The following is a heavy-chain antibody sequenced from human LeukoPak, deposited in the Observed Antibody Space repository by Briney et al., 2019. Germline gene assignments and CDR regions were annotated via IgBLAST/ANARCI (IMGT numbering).Heavy chain of an antibody. J-gene: IGHJ5*02. CDR3: ARGGYYGWGNDFRFDP. CDR2: IYDSGST. V-gene: IGHV4-59*01. D-gene: IGHD3-10*01. Sequence: SETLSLTCAVSGGSINNYYWSWIRQPPGKGLEWIGYIYDSGSTNYNPSLKSRVTISVDTSKNQFSLKLKSVTAADTAVYYCARGGYYGWGNDFRFDPWGQGTLVTVSS. CDR1: GGSINNYY.